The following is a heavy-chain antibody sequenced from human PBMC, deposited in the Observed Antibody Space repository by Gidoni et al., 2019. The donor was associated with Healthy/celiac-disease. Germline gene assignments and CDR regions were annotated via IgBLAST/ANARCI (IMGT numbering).Heavy chain of an antibody. D-gene: IGHD2-2*01. CDR1: GYPFTSYY. J-gene: IGHJ4*02. Sequence: QVQLVQSGAAVKKPGASVNVSCKASGYPFTSYYMHWVRQAPGQGRAWMGITNPSGGSTSYAQKFQGRVTMTRDTSTSTVYMELSSLRSEDTAVYYCARDRISTSFRLDYWGQGTLVTVSS. CDR3: ARDRISTSFRLDY. V-gene: IGHV1-46*01. CDR2: TNPSGGST.